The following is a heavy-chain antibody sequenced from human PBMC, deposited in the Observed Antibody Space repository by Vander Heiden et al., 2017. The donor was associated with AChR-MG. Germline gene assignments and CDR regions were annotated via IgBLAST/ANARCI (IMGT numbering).Heavy chain of an antibody. J-gene: IGHJ6*02. CDR2: IIPIFGTA. Sequence: QVQLVQSGAEVKKPGSSVKVSCKASGGTFSSYAISWVRQAPGQGLEWMGGIIPIFGTANYAQKFQGRVTITADKSTNTAYMELSSLRSEDTAVYYCARVDYDMGDYYYGMDVWGQGTTVTVSS. D-gene: IGHD3-22*01. CDR3: ARVDYDMGDYYYGMDV. V-gene: IGHV1-69*06. CDR1: GGTFSSYA.